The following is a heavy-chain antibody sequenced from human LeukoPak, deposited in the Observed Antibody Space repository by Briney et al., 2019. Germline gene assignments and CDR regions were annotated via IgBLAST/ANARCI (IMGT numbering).Heavy chain of an antibody. V-gene: IGHV3-33*06. D-gene: IGHD5-18*01. CDR1: GFTFSSYG. CDR2: IWYDGSNK. Sequence: GGSLRLSCAASGFTFSSYGMHWVRQAPGKGLEWVAVIWYDGSNKYYEDSVKGRFTISRDNSKNTLYLQMNSLRAEDTAVYYCAKVLLQRAFDYWGQGTLVTVSS. CDR3: AKVLLQRAFDY. J-gene: IGHJ4*02.